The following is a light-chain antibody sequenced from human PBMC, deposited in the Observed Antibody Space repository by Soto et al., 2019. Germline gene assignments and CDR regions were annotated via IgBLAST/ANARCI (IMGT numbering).Light chain of an antibody. CDR1: SSNIGAGY. J-gene: IGLJ1*01. CDR2: DDN. V-gene: IGLV1-51*01. Sequence: QSVLTQPPSVSGAPGQRVTISCTGSSSNIGAGYAVHWYQQLQGAAPKLLIYDDNKRPSGIPDRFSGSKSGTSATLGITGFQTGDEDDYYCGSWDSSLSAYVFGTGTKLTVL. CDR3: GSWDSSLSAYV.